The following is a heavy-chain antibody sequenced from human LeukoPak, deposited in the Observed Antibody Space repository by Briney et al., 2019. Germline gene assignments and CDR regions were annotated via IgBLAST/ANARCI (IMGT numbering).Heavy chain of an antibody. V-gene: IGHV6-1*01. D-gene: IGHD6-19*01. J-gene: IGHJ5*02. CDR3: ARGREQWLWWFDP. CDR1: GDSVSGNSAA. Sequence: SQTLSLTCAISGDSVSGNSAAWNWIRQSPSRGLEWLGRTYYRSKRYNGYAVSVKSRITTTPDTSKNQSSLQLNSVTPEDTAVYYCARGREQWLWWFDPWGQGTLVTVSS. CDR2: TYYRSKRYN.